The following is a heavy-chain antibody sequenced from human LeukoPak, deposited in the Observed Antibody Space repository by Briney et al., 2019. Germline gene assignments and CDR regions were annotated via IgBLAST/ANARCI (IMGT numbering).Heavy chain of an antibody. CDR2: MNPNSGNT. CDR3: ARGRRGPMGGNYYYYYYMDV. CDR1: GYTFTSYD. D-gene: IGHD1-26*01. V-gene: IGHV1-8*01. Sequence: ASVKVSCKASGYTFTSYDINWVRQATGQGLEWMGWMNPNSGNTGYAQKFQGRVTMTRNTSISTAYMELSSLGSDDTAVYYCARGRRGPMGGNYYYYYYMDVWGKGTTVTISS. J-gene: IGHJ6*03.